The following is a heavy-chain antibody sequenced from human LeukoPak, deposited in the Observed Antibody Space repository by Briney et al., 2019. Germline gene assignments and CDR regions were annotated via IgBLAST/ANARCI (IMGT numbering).Heavy chain of an antibody. V-gene: IGHV4-38-2*02. CDR3: ARLEIAAAGNRWFDP. CDR1: GYSISSGYY. Sequence: PSETLSLTCTVSGYSISSGYYWGWIRQPPGKGLEWIGSIYTSGSTNYNPSLKSRVTMSVDTSKNQFSLKLSSVTAADTAVYYCARLEIAAAGNRWFDPWGQGTLVTVSS. J-gene: IGHJ5*02. CDR2: IYTSGST. D-gene: IGHD6-13*01.